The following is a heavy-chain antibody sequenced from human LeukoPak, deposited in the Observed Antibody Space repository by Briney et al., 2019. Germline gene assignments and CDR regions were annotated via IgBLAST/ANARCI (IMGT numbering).Heavy chain of an antibody. J-gene: IGHJ6*02. CDR3: ARDRHSSGWYYGMDV. V-gene: IGHV4-34*01. Sequence: PSETLSLTCAVYSGSFSGYYWSWIRQPPGKGLEWIGEINHSGSTKYNPSLKSRVTISVDTSKNQFSLKLSSVTAADTAVYYCARDRHSSGWYYGMDVWGQGTTVTVSS. D-gene: IGHD6-19*01. CDR2: INHSGST. CDR1: SGSFSGYY.